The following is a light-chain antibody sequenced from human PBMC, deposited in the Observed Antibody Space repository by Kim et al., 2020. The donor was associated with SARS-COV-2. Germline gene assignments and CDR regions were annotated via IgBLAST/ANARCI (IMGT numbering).Light chain of an antibody. CDR1: ALPKQY. Sequence: SPVQTARINCSGDALPKQYAYWYQQKPGQAPVLLIYKDSERPSGIPERFSGSSSGTTVTLTISGVQAEDEADYFCQSVDSSGTYYVFGAGTKVTVL. V-gene: IGLV3-25*03. CDR3: QSVDSSGTYYV. CDR2: KDS. J-gene: IGLJ1*01.